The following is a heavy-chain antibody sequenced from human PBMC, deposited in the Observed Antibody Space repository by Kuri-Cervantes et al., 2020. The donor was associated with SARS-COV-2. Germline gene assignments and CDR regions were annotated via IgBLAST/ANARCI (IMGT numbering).Heavy chain of an antibody. D-gene: IGHD6-25*01. V-gene: IGHV3-23*01. Sequence: GGSLRLSCAASEFTFSDYAVSWVRQAPGRGLEWVSAISGTGGTTYYADSVKGRFTISRDNSNNNLFLLMSSLRVEDSAVYFCAKAPSRGGSPFYFDYWGQGTLVTVSS. J-gene: IGHJ4*02. CDR3: AKAPSRGGSPFYFDY. CDR1: EFTFSDYA. CDR2: ISGTGGTT.